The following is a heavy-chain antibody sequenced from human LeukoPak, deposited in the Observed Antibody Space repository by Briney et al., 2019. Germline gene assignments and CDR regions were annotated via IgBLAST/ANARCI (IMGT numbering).Heavy chain of an antibody. Sequence: PGGSLRLSCATSGFTFSSYWMHWVRQAPGKGLVWVSNIKGDGTITNHADSVKGRFTISRDNAQNTLYLQMNSLRAEDTAVYYCAKTYYYDRSGYYYENAFDTWGQGTMVTVSS. D-gene: IGHD3-22*01. J-gene: IGHJ3*02. V-gene: IGHV3-74*01. CDR2: IKGDGTIT. CDR1: GFTFSSYW. CDR3: AKTYYYDRSGYYYENAFDT.